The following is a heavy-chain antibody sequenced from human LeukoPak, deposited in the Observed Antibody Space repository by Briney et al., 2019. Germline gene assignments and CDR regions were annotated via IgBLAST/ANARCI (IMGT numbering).Heavy chain of an antibody. V-gene: IGHV4-61*01. CDR3: ARTYYFGSAHFDY. Sequence: SETLSLTCTVSGGSVSSGNYYWSWIRLNPGKGLEWLGYTYYTGRVNYNPSLKSRVSISVDTPKNQFSLKLSSVTAADTAVYYCARTYYFGSAHFDYWGQGTLVTVSS. D-gene: IGHD3-10*01. CDR2: TYYTGRV. CDR1: GGSVSSGNYY. J-gene: IGHJ4*02.